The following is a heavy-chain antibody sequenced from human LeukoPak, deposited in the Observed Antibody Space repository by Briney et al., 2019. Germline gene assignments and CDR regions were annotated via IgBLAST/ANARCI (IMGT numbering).Heavy chain of an antibody. J-gene: IGHJ4*02. CDR2: IKHDGSEK. V-gene: IGHV3-7*01. Sequence: PGVSLRLSCAASGFIFTGYFMSWVRQAPGKGLEWVASIKHDGSEKYYVDSVRGRFTISRDNTKNLLYLQMSSLRAEDTAVYYCATDRGWRTSGYYLYYFEYWGQGTLVTVSS. D-gene: IGHD3-3*01. CDR3: ATDRGWRTSGYYLYYFEY. CDR1: GFIFTGYF.